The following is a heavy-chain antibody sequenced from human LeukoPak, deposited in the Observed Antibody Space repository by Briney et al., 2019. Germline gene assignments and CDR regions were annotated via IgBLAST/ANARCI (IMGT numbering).Heavy chain of an antibody. Sequence: GGSLRLSCAASGSTFSSYSMNWVRQAPGKGLEWVSSISSSSSYIYYADSVKGRFTISRDNAKNSLYLQMNTLRAEDSGFYYCARDGLVRSAWYFDLWGRGTLVTVSS. CDR3: ARDGLVRSAWYFDL. CDR2: ISSSSSYI. J-gene: IGHJ2*01. D-gene: IGHD3/OR15-3a*01. V-gene: IGHV3-21*01. CDR1: GSTFSSYS.